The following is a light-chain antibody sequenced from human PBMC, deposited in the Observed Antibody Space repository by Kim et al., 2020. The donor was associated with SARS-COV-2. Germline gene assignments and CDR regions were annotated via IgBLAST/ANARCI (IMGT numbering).Light chain of an antibody. CDR2: KGS. V-gene: IGKV1-5*03. CDR3: HQYDVHPAT. Sequence: DIQMTQSPSTLSASVGDRGTISCRASQNIHIWLAWFQQKPGRAPRILMYKGSALESGVPSRFRGSGSGTEFTLTITNLQPEDFATYYCHQYDVHPATFGPGTKVDIK. CDR1: QNIHIW. J-gene: IGKJ1*01.